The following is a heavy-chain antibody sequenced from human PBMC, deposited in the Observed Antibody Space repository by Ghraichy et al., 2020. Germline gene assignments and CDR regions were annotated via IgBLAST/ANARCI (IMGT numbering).Heavy chain of an antibody. J-gene: IGHJ4*02. Sequence: SETLSLTCTVSGGSISSYYWSWIRQPPGKGLEWIGYIYYSGSTNYNPSLKSRVTISVDTSKNQFSLKLSSVTAADTAVYYCASGLGYSSSWYGGIPYDYWGQGTLVTVSS. CDR3: ASGLGYSSSWYGGIPYDY. CDR2: IYYSGST. V-gene: IGHV4-59*08. D-gene: IGHD6-13*01. CDR1: GGSISSYY.